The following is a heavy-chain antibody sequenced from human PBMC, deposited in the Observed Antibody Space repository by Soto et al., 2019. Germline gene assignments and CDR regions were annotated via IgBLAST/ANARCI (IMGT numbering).Heavy chain of an antibody. CDR3: ATETYISGWYSFDP. Sequence: QVQLVESGGGVVQPGRSLKLSCTASGFTFSTYAMHWVRQAPGKGLEWVAVIWYDGSNKYYADSVKGRFTVSRDNSKNMLYLQMSNLRADDTSLPICATETYISGWYSFDPWGQGTLVSVSS. V-gene: IGHV3-33*01. CDR2: IWYDGSNK. D-gene: IGHD6-19*01. J-gene: IGHJ5*02. CDR1: GFTFSTYA.